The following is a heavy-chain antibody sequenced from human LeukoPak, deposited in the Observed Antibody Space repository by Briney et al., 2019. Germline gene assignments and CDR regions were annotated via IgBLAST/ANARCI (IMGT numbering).Heavy chain of an antibody. J-gene: IGHJ4*02. CDR2: IYYSGST. V-gene: IGHV4-39*01. Sequence: PSETLSLTCTVSGGSISSSSYYWGWIRQPPGKGREWIGTIYYSGSTYYNPSLKSRVTISVDTSKNQFSLKLSSVAAADTAVYYCARRTMVRGVNTSYSFDYWGQGTLVTVSS. CDR3: ARRTMVRGVNTSYSFDY. D-gene: IGHD3-10*01. CDR1: GGSISSSSYY.